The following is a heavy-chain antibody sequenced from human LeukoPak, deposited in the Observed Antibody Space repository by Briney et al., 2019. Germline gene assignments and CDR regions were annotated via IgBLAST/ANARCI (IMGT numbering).Heavy chain of an antibody. CDR2: IHYSDTT. D-gene: IGHD2-2*01. Sequence: SETLSLTCTVAGGSISSYYWRWIRQPPGEGLGCIGDIHYSDTTTYHALLKSRPPISIHTSKNQFPLKVRSVTAADKALYFCARGVARSTTTSGPCDIWGQGTMVTVSS. V-gene: IGHV4-59*01. CDR3: ARGVARSTTTSGPCDI. J-gene: IGHJ3*02. CDR1: GGSISSYY.